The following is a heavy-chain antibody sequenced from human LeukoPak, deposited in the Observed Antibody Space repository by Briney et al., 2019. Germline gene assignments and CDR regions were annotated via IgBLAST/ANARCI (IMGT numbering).Heavy chain of an antibody. V-gene: IGHV4-39*07. D-gene: IGHD6-25*01. CDR1: GGSMNINNYY. J-gene: IGHJ6*03. CDR3: ARGLTASSATRYYYYYYYMDV. Sequence: SETLSLTCTVSGGSMNINNYYWSWIRQPPGKGLEWIGEINHSGSTNYNPSLKSRVTISVDTSKNQFSLKLSSVTAADTAVYYCARGLTASSATRYYYYYYYMDVWGKGTTVTISS. CDR2: INHSGST.